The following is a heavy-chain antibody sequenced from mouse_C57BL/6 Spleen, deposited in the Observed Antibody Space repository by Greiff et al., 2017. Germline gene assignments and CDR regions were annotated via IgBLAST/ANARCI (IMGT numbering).Heavy chain of an antibody. Sequence: EVMLVESEGGLVQPGSSMKLSCTASGFTFSDYYMAWVRQVPEKGLEWVANINYDGSSTYYLDSLKSRFIISRDNAKNILYLQMSSLKSEDTATYYCARAHYYGSSPYAMDYWGQGTSVTVSS. CDR1: GFTFSDYY. J-gene: IGHJ4*01. CDR2: INYDGSST. D-gene: IGHD1-1*01. CDR3: ARAHYYGSSPYAMDY. V-gene: IGHV5-16*01.